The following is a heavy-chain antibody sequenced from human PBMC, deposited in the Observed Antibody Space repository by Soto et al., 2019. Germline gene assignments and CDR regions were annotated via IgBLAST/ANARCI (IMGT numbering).Heavy chain of an antibody. CDR2: ITTAGDT. Sequence: EVQLVEFGGGLVQPGGSLRLSCAASGFTFSNYDMHWVRQVTGKGLEWVSGITTAGDTYYPGSVKGRFTISREKAKNSLYLQMNSLSAGDTAVYYCARELHGGSYGMDVWGQGTTVTVSS. V-gene: IGHV3-13*01. CDR3: ARELHGGSYGMDV. CDR1: GFTFSNYD. J-gene: IGHJ6*02.